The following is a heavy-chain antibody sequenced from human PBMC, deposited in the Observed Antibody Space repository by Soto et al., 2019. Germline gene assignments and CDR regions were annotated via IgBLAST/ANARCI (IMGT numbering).Heavy chain of an antibody. D-gene: IGHD1-20*01. CDR1: GGSFSGYY. CDR3: ARASLRGISASIDY. V-gene: IGHV4-34*01. J-gene: IGHJ4*02. Sequence: SETLSLTCAVYGGSFSGYYWSWIRQPPGKGLEWIGEINHSGSTNYNPSLKSRVTISVDTSKNQFSLKLSSVTAADTAVYYCARASLRGISASIDYWGQGTLVTVSS. CDR2: INHSGST.